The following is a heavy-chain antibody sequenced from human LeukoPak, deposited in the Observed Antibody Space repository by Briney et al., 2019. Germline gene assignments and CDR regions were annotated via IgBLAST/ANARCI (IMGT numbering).Heavy chain of an antibody. CDR3: ARAPSEIGGYYPEYFRH. D-gene: IGHD3-22*01. CDR2: IKSDGRT. Sequence: PGGSLRLSCAAAGFTFSNYWMHWVRQAPGKGLVWVSRIKSDGRTNYADSVKGRFTISRDNAKNTVSLQMNSLRAEATGVYYCARAPSEIGGYYPEYFRHWGQGTLVTVSS. CDR1: GFTFSNYW. V-gene: IGHV3-74*01. J-gene: IGHJ1*01.